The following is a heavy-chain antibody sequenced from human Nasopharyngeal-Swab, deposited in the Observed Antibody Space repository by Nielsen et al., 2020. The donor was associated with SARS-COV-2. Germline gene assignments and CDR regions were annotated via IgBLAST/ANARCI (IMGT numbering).Heavy chain of an antibody. CDR1: GYTFTGYY. V-gene: IGHV1-2*06. Sequence: ASVKVSCKASGYTFTGYYMHWVRQAPGQGLEWMGRINPNSGGTNYAQKFQGRVTMTRDTSISTAYMELSRLRSDDTAVYYCARDGTRYNWNDYYYCGMDVWGQGTTVTVSS. J-gene: IGHJ6*02. CDR2: INPNSGGT. D-gene: IGHD1-1*01. CDR3: ARDGTRYNWNDYYYCGMDV.